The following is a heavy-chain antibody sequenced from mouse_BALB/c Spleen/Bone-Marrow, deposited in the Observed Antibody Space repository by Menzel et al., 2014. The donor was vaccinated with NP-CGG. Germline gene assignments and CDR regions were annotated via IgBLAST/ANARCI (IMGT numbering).Heavy chain of an antibody. CDR1: GFKIKDYY. J-gene: IGHJ4*01. CDR3: ARGREAMDY. Sequence: EVQLQQSGAELVRPGALVKLSCKASGFKIKDYYMHWVKQRPEQGLEWIGWIDPENGNTIYDPKFQGKASITADTSSNTAYPQLSSLTSDDTAVYYCARGREAMDYWGQGTSVTVSS. V-gene: IGHV14-1*02. CDR2: IDPENGNT.